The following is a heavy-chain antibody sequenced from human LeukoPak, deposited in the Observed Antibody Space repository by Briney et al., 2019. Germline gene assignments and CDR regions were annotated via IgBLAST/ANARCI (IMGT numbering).Heavy chain of an antibody. CDR1: GFTFSSYA. D-gene: IGHD3-9*01. Sequence: PGGSLRLSCAASGFTFSSYAMSWVRQAPGKGLEWVSAISGSGGSTYYADSVKGRFTISRDNSKNTLYLQMNSLRAEDTAVYYCAKFFNDFRYFDWLLDYWGQGTLVTVSS. CDR3: AKFFNDFRYFDWLLDY. CDR2: ISGSGGST. J-gene: IGHJ4*02. V-gene: IGHV3-23*01.